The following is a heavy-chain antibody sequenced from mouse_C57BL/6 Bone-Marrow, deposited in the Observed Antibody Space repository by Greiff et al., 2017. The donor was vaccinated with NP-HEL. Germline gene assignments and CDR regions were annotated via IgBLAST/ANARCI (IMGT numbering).Heavy chain of an antibody. CDR2: IYPRSGNT. CDR3: ATPWFAY. CDR1: GYTFTSYG. V-gene: IGHV1-81*01. Sequence: VQLRQSGAELARPGASVKLSCKASGYTFTSYGISWVKQRPGQGLEWIGEIYPRSGNTYYNEKFKGKATLTADKSSSTAYMELRSLTSEDSAVYFCATPWFAYWGQGTLVTVSA. J-gene: IGHJ3*01.